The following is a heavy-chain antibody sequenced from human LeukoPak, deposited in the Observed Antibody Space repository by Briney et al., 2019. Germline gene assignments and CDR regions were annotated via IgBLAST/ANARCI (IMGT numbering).Heavy chain of an antibody. CDR2: IWNDGSKK. Sequence: GGSLRLSCAASGFTFSSYVIHWVRQAPAKGVEGVAVIWNDGSKKYYGDSVKGRFTISRDNSKNTLYLQMNNLRAEDTAVYYCARDRYNSGIGYFEYWGQGTLVTVSS. V-gene: IGHV3-33*01. CDR1: GFTFSSYV. J-gene: IGHJ4*02. CDR3: ARDRYNSGIGYFEY. D-gene: IGHD6-19*01.